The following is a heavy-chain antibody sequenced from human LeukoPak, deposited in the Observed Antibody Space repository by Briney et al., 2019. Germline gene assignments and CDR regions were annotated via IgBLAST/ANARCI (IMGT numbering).Heavy chain of an antibody. CDR2: IIPIFGTA. D-gene: IGHD1-26*01. J-gene: IGHJ6*03. CDR1: GGTFSSYA. CDR3: ARGDSGSYSLYYYYYMDV. Sequence: GASVKVSCKASGGTFSSYAISWVRQAPGQGLEWMGGIIPIFGTANYAQKFQGRVTITADESTSTAYMELSSLRSEDTAVYYCARGDSGSYSLYYYYYMDVWGKGTTVTVSS. V-gene: IGHV1-69*13.